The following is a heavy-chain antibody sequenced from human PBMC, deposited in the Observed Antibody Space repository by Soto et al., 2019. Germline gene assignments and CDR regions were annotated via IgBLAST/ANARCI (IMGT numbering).Heavy chain of an antibody. CDR1: GFTFSSHG. CDR2: ISYDGTDK. V-gene: IGHV3-33*03. D-gene: IGHD6-13*01. Sequence: QVQLVESGGGVAQPGGSLRLSCAASGFTFSSHGMHWVRQAPGKGLEWVAAISYDGTDKHLADSVKGRFSTSRDNSKAPLYLHTNNLSAEDRALYYCARDNAYRSGWFYFLDYWGPGALVTISS. J-gene: IGHJ4*02. CDR3: ARDNAYRSGWFYFLDY.